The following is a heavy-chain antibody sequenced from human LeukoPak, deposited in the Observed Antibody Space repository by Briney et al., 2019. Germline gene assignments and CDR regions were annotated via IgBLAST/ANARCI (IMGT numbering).Heavy chain of an antibody. D-gene: IGHD1-26*01. CDR3: ARDMWDYYYMDV. J-gene: IGHJ6*03. Sequence: ASVKVSCKASGYTFTGYYMHWVRRAPGQGLEWMGWINPNSGGTNYAQKFQGRVTMTRDMSISTAYMELSRLRSDDTAVYYCARDMWDYYYMDVWGKGTTVTVSS. CDR2: INPNSGGT. CDR1: GYTFTGYY. V-gene: IGHV1-2*02.